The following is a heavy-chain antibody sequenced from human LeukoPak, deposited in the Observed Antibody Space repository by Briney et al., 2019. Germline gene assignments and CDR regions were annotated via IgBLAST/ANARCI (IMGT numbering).Heavy chain of an antibody. CDR3: ARDPHIVVVTAHYYGMDV. CDR1: GGTFSSYA. J-gene: IGHJ6*02. V-gene: IGHV1-69*04. CDR2: IIPIFGIA. Sequence: GSSVKVSCKASGGTFSSYAISWVRQAPGQGLEWMGRIIPIFGIANYAQKFQGRVTITADKSTSTAYMELSSLRSEDTAVYYCARDPHIVVVTAHYYGMDVWGQGTTVTVSS. D-gene: IGHD2-21*02.